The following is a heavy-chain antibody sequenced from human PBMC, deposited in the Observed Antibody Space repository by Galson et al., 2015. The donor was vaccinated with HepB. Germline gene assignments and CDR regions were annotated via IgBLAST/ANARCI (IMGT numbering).Heavy chain of an antibody. D-gene: IGHD1-26*01. CDR2: IIPILGIA. CDR1: GGTFSSYA. J-gene: IGHJ4*02. V-gene: IGHV1-69*10. CDR3: ARAHRSGSIGGAFDY. Sequence: SVKVSCKASGGTFSSYAISWVRQAPGQGLEWMGGIIPILGIANYAQKFQGRVTITADKSTSTAYMELSSLRSEDTAVYYCARAHRSGSIGGAFDYWGQGTLVTVSS.